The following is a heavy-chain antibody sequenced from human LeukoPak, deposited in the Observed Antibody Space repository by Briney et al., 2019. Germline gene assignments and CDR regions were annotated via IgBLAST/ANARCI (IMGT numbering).Heavy chain of an antibody. Sequence: SETLSLTCTVSGGSISSSSYYWGWIRQPPGKGLEWIGSIYYSGSTYYNPSLKSRVTISVDTSKNQFSLKLSSVTAADTAVYYCARRYSSSWYVPGYYFDYWGQGTLVTVSS. CDR1: GGSISSSSYY. CDR2: IYYSGST. CDR3: ARRYSSSWYVPGYYFDY. V-gene: IGHV4-39*01. J-gene: IGHJ4*02. D-gene: IGHD6-13*01.